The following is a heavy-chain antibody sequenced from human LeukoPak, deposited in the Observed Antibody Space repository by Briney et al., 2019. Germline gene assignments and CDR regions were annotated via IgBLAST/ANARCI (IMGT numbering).Heavy chain of an antibody. CDR2: INHSGST. CDR3: ASRGYSGYEPFDY. CDR1: GGSFSGYY. V-gene: IGHV4-34*01. J-gene: IGHJ4*02. D-gene: IGHD5-12*01. Sequence: SETLSLTCAVYGGSFSGYYWSWIRQPPGKGLEWIGEINHSGSTNYNPSLKSRVTISVDTSKNQFSLKLSSATAADTAVYYCASRGYSGYEPFDYWGQGTLVTVSS.